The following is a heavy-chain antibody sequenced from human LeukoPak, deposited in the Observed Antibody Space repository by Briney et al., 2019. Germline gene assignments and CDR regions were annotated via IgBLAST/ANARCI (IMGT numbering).Heavy chain of an antibody. CDR2: INPNSGGT. Sequence: ASVKVSCKASGYTFTGYYMHWVRQAPGQGLEWMGWINPNSGGTNYVQKFQGRVTMTRDTSISTAYMELSRLRSDDTAVYYCARSQSITMVRGANYWGQGTLVTVSS. V-gene: IGHV1-2*02. D-gene: IGHD3-10*01. CDR3: ARSQSITMVRGANY. J-gene: IGHJ4*02. CDR1: GYTFTGYY.